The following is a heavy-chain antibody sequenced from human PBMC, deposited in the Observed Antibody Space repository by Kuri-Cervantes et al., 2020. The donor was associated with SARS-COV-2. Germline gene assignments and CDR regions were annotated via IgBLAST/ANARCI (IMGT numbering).Heavy chain of an antibody. CDR3: ARGTNIAAAGTLDY. Sequence: ESLKISCAVSGYSISSGYYWSWIRQPPGKGLEWIGYIYYSGSTNYNPSLKSRVTISVDTSKNQFSLKLSSVTAADTAVYYCARGTNIAAAGTLDYWGQGTLVTVSS. CDR1: GYSISSGYY. D-gene: IGHD6-13*01. CDR2: IYYSGST. V-gene: IGHV4-61*01. J-gene: IGHJ4*02.